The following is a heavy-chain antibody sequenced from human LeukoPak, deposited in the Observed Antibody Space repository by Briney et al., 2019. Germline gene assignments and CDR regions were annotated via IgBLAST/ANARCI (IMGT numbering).Heavy chain of an antibody. CDR2: IYYSGST. D-gene: IGHD6-13*01. CDR3: ASIAAAGTGWFDP. V-gene: IGHV4-59*11. J-gene: IGHJ5*02. Sequence: SETLSLTCTVSGGSISSHYWSWIRQPPGKGLEWIGYIYYSGSTNYNPSLKSRVTISVDTSKNQFSLKLSSVTAADTAVYYCASIAAAGTGWFDPWGQGTLVTVSS. CDR1: GGSISSHY.